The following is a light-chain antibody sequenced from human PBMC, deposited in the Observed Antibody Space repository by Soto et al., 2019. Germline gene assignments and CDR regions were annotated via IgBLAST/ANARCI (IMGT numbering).Light chain of an antibody. CDR2: ATS. Sequence: VMTQSPATLSLSPGERATLPCRASQTVSSNLAWYQQKPGQAPRLLIYATSPRATGIPARFSGSGSGTEFTLTISSLQSEDFAVYYCQQRDIWPWTFGQGTKVDIK. CDR1: QTVSSN. V-gene: IGKV3D-15*01. CDR3: QQRDIWPWT. J-gene: IGKJ1*01.